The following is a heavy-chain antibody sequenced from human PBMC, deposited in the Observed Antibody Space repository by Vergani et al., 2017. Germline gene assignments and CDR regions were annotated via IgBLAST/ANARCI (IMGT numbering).Heavy chain of an antibody. D-gene: IGHD2-15*01. J-gene: IGHJ3*02. CDR3: SRGGCEAFDI. Sequence: EVPLVQSGAAVKKPGESLKLSCKGSGYRFTSYWMGWVRQMPGQGLEWMGIIYPGDSDIRYSPSFQGQVTLSDDKSISTAYLQWSSLKASDTAMFYCSRGGCEAFDIWGQGTMVTVSS. CDR1: GYRFTSYW. V-gene: IGHV5-51*03. CDR2: IYPGDSDI.